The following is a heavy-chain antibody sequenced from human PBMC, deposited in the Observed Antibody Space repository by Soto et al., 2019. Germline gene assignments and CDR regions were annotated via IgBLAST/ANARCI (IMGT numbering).Heavy chain of an antibody. CDR2: IYYSGST. D-gene: IGHD3-22*01. J-gene: IGHJ3*02. Sequence: SETLFLTCTVSGGTISSGGYYWSWIRQHPGKGLEWIGYIYYSGSTYYNPSLKSRVTISVDTSKNQFSLKLSSVTAADTAVYYCARDKYDHYYDSSGPNFDIWGQGTMVTVS. CDR1: GGTISSGGYY. CDR3: ARDKYDHYYDSSGPNFDI. V-gene: IGHV4-31*03.